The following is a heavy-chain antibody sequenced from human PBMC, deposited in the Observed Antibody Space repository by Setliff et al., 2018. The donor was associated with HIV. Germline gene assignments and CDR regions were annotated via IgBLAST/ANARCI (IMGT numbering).Heavy chain of an antibody. Sequence: SETLSLTCTVSGGSISTSYYWGWIRQPPGKGLEWIGSIYYSGSTYYNPSLKSRVTISVDTSKNQFSLKLSSVTAADTAVFYCARHYGGNLDAFDIWGLGTMVTVSS. CDR1: GGSISTSYY. V-gene: IGHV4-39*01. J-gene: IGHJ3*02. CDR3: ARHYGGNLDAFDI. D-gene: IGHD4-17*01. CDR2: IYYSGST.